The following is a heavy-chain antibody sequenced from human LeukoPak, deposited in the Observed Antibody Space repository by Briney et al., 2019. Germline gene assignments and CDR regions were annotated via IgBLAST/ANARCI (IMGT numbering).Heavy chain of an antibody. J-gene: IGHJ6*02. CDR2: IRSSGSTI. CDR1: GFTFSDYY. CDR3: ATPYGSGSYHYYGMDV. Sequence: GGSLRLSCAASGFTFSDYYMSWIRQAPGKGLEWVSYIRSSGSTIYYADSVKGRFTISRDNAKNSLYLQMNSLRAEATAVYYCATPYGSGSYHYYGMDVWSQGTTVTVS. D-gene: IGHD3-10*01. V-gene: IGHV3-11*01.